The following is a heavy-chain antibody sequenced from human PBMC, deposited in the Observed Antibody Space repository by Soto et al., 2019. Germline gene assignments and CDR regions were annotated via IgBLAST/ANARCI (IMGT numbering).Heavy chain of an antibody. CDR3: AEDGMRDVGTDSAFLLNRSSDL. V-gene: IGHV3-74*01. D-gene: IGHD2-15*01. J-gene: IGHJ2*01. CDR2: INSDGSST. Sequence: GKGLVWVSRINSDGSSTSYADSVKGRFTISRDNAKNTVYLQMNSLRAEDTSFYFRAEDGMRDVGTDSAFLLNRSSDL.